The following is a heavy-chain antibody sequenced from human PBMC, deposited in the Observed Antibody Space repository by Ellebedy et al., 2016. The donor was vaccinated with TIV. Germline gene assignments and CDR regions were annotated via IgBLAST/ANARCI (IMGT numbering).Heavy chain of an antibody. Sequence: ASVKVSCKTSGYTFSNYYMHWVRQAPGQGLEWMGIINPRAGSTSYAQKFQGRVTMTRDTSTSTVYMELSSLRSEYTAMYYCARQDDCGSGSCGEDADALDIWGQGTMVTVYS. CDR2: INPRAGST. J-gene: IGHJ3*02. CDR3: ARQDDCGSGSCGEDADALDI. V-gene: IGHV1-46*01. CDR1: GYTFSNYY. D-gene: IGHD2-15*01.